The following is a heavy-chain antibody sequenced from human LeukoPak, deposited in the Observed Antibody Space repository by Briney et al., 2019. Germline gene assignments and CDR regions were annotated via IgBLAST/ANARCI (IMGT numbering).Heavy chain of an antibody. CDR2: FDPEDAET. V-gene: IGHV1-24*01. CDR1: GYSLSELS. CDR3: AATTFFRDYVNWFDL. D-gene: IGHD4-17*01. J-gene: IGHJ5*02. Sequence: GSVKVSCKVSGYSLSELSIHWVRQAPGKGLEWMGGFDPEDAETIYAQDFQGRVTMTEDTSTDTAYMELTSLKSDDTAVYYCAATTFFRDYVNWFDLWGQGTLVIVSS.